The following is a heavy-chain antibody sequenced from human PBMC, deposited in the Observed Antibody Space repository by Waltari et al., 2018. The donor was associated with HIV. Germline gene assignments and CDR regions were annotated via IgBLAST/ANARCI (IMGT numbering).Heavy chain of an antibody. J-gene: IGHJ4*02. CDR1: GYTFTSYG. D-gene: IGHD6-19*01. V-gene: IGHV1-18*01. CDR2: IRGYKGNT. Sequence: QVQLVQSGAEVKKPGASVKVSCKASGYTFTSYGISWVRQAPGQGLEWMGWIRGYKGNTHYAQKLQGRVTMTTDTSTSTAYMELRSLRSDDTAVYYCARGIPSSSGWSVSDYWGQGTLVTVSS. CDR3: ARGIPSSSGWSVSDY.